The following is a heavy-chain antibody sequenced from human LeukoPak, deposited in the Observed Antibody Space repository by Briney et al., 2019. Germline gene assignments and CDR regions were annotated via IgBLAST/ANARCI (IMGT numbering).Heavy chain of an antibody. CDR2: INPVGGVT. Sequence: ASVKVSCKASGYIFTNYYLYWVRQAPGQGLEWMGVINPVGGVTTYAQRFQGRVTMTRDTSTSTFDMELSSLKSEDTAVYYCARLWSYYDNSGFFENYWGQGTLVTVSS. CDR3: ARLWSYYDNSGFFENY. V-gene: IGHV1-46*01. D-gene: IGHD3-22*01. J-gene: IGHJ4*02. CDR1: GYIFTNYY.